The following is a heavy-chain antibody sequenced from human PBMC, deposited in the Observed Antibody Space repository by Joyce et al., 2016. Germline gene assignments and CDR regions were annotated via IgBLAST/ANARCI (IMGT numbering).Heavy chain of an antibody. J-gene: IGHJ3*02. CDR1: GYTFTKYW. Sequence: EVQLVQSGAEVKKPGESLKISCKGSGYTFTKYWLAWVRQMPGKGLEWSGFIYPHYSHPRYTPSFQGQVTISADKSISTAYLQWSSLKASDTAIYYCAKHYDYGYPRASLHIWGQGTMVTVSS. CDR3: AKHYDYGYPRASLHI. CDR2: IYPHYSHP. D-gene: IGHD5-18*01. V-gene: IGHV5-51*01.